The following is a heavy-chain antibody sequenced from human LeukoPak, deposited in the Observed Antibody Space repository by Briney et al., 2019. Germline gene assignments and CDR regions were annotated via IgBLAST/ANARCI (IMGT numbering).Heavy chain of an antibody. D-gene: IGHD4-17*01. V-gene: IGHV1-2*02. J-gene: IGHJ4*02. CDR3: ARDLGLNDYGDYFFDY. Sequence: ASVKVPCKTSGYTFGGHFIYWVRQAPGQGLEWMGWINPNSGATIYAQKFRDRVTLTRDTSITTAYMEVSSLRSDDTAVYYCARDLGLNDYGDYFFDYWGQGTLVTVSS. CDR2: INPNSGAT. CDR1: GYTFGGHF.